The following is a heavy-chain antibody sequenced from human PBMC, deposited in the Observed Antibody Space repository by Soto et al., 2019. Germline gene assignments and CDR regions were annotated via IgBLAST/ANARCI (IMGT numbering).Heavy chain of an antibody. CDR1: GFTFSSYA. V-gene: IGHV3-30-3*01. CDR3: ASRGYSYGLSDY. D-gene: IGHD5-18*01. CDR2: ISYDGSNK. Sequence: QVQLVESGGGVVQPGRSLRLSCAASGFTFSSYAMHWVRQAPGKGLEWVAVISYDGSNKYYADSVKGRFTISRDNSKNTLYLQMNSLRAEDTAVYYCASRGYSYGLSDYWGQGTLVTVSS. J-gene: IGHJ4*02.